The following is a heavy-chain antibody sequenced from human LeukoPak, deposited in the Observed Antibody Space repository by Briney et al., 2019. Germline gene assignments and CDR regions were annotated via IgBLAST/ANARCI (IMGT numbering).Heavy chain of an antibody. V-gene: IGHV1-18*01. J-gene: IGHJ4*02. Sequence: ASVKVSCKASGYTFTSYGIGWVRQAPGQGLEWMGWISAYNGNTNYAQKLQGRVTMTTDTSTSTVYMELRSLRSDDTAVYYCARVGPSAQPYYFDYWGQGTLVTVSS. CDR3: ARVGPSAQPYYFDY. CDR2: ISAYNGNT. CDR1: GYTFTSYG.